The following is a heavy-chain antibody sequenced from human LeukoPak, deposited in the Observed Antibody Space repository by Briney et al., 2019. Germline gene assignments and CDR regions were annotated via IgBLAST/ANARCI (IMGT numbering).Heavy chain of an antibody. J-gene: IGHJ4*02. D-gene: IGHD1-14*01. V-gene: IGHV1-46*01. CDR2: IDPSGGST. CDR1: GYTFTTYQ. Sequence: ASVKVSCKTSGYTFTTYQMHWVRQAPGQGLEWMGIIDPSGGSTSYAQKFQGRVIMTSDTSTATVYMELSSLRSEDTAVYCCARDLYNSAIDYWGQGTLVTVSS. CDR3: ARDLYNSAIDY.